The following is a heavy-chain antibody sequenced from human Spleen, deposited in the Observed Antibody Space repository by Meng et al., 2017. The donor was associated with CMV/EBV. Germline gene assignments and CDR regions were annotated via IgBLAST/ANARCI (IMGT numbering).Heavy chain of an antibody. CDR1: GFTFTSYE. V-gene: IGHV3-48*03. CDR3: TRLHGTNWNYFGFYFDY. D-gene: IGHD1-7*01. Sequence: GGSLRLSCAASGFTFTSYEMNWVRQAPGTGLEWVSYISSSGTTIYYADSVKGRFTISRENAKNSLYLQMNSLRAEDTAIYYCTRLHGTNWNYFGFYFDYWGQGTLVTVSS. CDR2: ISSSGTTI. J-gene: IGHJ4*02.